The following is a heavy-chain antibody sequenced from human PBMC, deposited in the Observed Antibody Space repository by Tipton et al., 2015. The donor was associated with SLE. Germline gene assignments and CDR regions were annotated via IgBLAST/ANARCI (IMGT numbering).Heavy chain of an antibody. CDR2: IYTSGST. J-gene: IGHJ3*02. V-gene: IGHV4-61*09. CDR1: GGSISSGSYY. CDR3: ARAYSGYPGNDAFDI. D-gene: IGHD5-12*01. Sequence: TLSLTCTVSGGSISSGSYYWSWIRQPAGKGLEWIGYIYTSGSTNYNPSPKSRVTISVDTSKNQFSLKLSSVTAADTAVYYCARAYSGYPGNDAFDIWGQGTMVTVSS.